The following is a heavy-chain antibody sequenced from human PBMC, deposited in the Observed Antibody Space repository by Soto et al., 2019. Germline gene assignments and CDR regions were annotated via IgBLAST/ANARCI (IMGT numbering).Heavy chain of an antibody. CDR3: ASGLSGSYYVCSPLLDPLLFDY. V-gene: IGHV1-69*13. J-gene: IGHJ4*02. CDR2: IIPIFGTA. Sequence: SVKVSCKASGGTFSSYAISWVRQAPGQGLEWMGGIIPIFGTANYAQKFQGRVTITADESTSTAYMELSSLRSEDTAVYYCASGLSGSYYVCSPLLDPLLFDYWGQRTLVTISS. D-gene: IGHD1-26*01. CDR1: GGTFSSYA.